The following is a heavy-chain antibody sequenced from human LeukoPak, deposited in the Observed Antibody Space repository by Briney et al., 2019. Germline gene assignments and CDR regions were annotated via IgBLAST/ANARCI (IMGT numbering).Heavy chain of an antibody. CDR1: RFTFSNYW. V-gene: IGHV3-74*01. J-gene: IGHJ4*02. Sequence: GGSLRLSCAASRFTFSNYWMHWVRQAPGKGLVWVSRINTDGSSTSYADSVKGRFTISRDNAKNTLYLQMNSLRAEDTAVYYCARDEGLRYFDWLPLDYWGQGILVTVSS. D-gene: IGHD3-9*01. CDR2: INTDGSST. CDR3: ARDEGLRYFDWLPLDY.